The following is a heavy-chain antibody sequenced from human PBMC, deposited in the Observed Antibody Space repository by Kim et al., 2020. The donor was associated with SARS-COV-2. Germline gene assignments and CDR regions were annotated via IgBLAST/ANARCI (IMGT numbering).Heavy chain of an antibody. D-gene: IGHD3-16*01. Sequence: YSADSVRGRFTISRDNSKNTVYLQMNSLRVEDTAVYYCARGGDNWYYFDYWGQGTLATVSS. V-gene: IGHV3-66*01. CDR3: ARGGDNWYYFDY. J-gene: IGHJ4*02.